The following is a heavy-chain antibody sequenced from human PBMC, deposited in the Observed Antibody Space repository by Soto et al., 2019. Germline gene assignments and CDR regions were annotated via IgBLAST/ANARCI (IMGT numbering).Heavy chain of an antibody. CDR3: AREDDYLNWFDP. J-gene: IGHJ5*02. CDR1: GFTFSSYS. CDR2: ISSSSSTI. Sequence: EVQLVESGGGLVQPGGSLRLSCAASGFTFSSYSMNWVRQAPGKGLGWVTYISSSSSTIYYADSGKGRFTISRDNAKNSLYLPMNSLRAEDTAVYYCAREDDYLNWFDPWGQGTLVTVSS. D-gene: IGHD4-17*01. V-gene: IGHV3-48*01.